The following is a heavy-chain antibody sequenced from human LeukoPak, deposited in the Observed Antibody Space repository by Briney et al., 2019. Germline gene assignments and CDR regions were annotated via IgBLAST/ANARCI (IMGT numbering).Heavy chain of an antibody. J-gene: IGHJ2*01. CDR1: GESINSFY. D-gene: IGHD3-10*01. CDR2: IYYSGST. Sequence: PSETLSLTCTVSGESINSFYWSWIRQPPGKGLEWIGYIYYSGSTNYNPSLKSRVTISVDTSKNQFSLKLSSVTAADTAVYYCARVLWFGESHFYFDLWGRGTLVTVSS. CDR3: ARVLWFGESHFYFDL. V-gene: IGHV4-59*01.